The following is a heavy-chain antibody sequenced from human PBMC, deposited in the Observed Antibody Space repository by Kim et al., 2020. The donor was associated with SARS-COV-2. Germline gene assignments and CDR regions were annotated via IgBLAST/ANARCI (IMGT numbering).Heavy chain of an antibody. Sequence: ASVKVSCKASGYTFTSYDINWVRQATGQGLEWMGWMNPNSGNTGYAQKFQGRVTMTRNTSISTAYMELSSLRSEDTAVYYCARGRYYYGSGSHYYMDVWGKGTTVTVSS. V-gene: IGHV1-8*01. CDR3: ARGRYYYGSGSHYYMDV. CDR2: MNPNSGNT. J-gene: IGHJ6*03. D-gene: IGHD3-10*01. CDR1: GYTFTSYD.